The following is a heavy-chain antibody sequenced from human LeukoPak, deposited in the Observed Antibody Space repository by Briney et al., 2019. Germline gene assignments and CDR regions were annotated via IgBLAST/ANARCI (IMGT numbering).Heavy chain of an antibody. CDR2: IYSGGST. D-gene: IGHD1-7*01. Sequence: GGSLRLSCAASGFTVSGNYMSWVRQAPGKGLEWVSTIYSGGSTYYADSVKGRFTISRDNSKNTLYLQMNSLRAEDTAVYYCARGWNYDAFDIWGQGTMVTVSS. V-gene: IGHV3-53*01. J-gene: IGHJ3*02. CDR1: GFTVSGNY. CDR3: ARGWNYDAFDI.